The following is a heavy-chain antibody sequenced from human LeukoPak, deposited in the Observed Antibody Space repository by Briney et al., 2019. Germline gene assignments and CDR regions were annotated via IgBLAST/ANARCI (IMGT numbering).Heavy chain of an antibody. CDR3: AKDLGDPDYYDSSGYGL. CDR1: GFTFSDYG. J-gene: IGHJ4*02. Sequence: GGSLRLSCAASGFTFSDYGIHWVRQAPGKGLEWVAFIRYDGNNKYYADSVKGRFTISRDNSKNTLYLQMNSLRAEDTAVYYCAKDLGDPDYYDSSGYGLWGQGTLVTVSS. D-gene: IGHD3-22*01. CDR2: IRYDGNNK. V-gene: IGHV3-30*02.